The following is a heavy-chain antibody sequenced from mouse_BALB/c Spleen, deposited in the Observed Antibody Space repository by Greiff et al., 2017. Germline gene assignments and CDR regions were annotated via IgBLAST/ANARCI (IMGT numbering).Heavy chain of an antibody. J-gene: IGHJ4*01. CDR2: IWAGGST. CDR3: ATLTTATIYAMDY. D-gene: IGHD1-2*01. CDR1: GFSLTSYG. V-gene: IGHV2-9*02. Sequence: VQLQESGPGLVAPSQSLSITCTVSGFSLTSYGVHWVRQPPGKGLEWLGVIWAGGSTNYNSALMSRLSISKDNSKSQVFLKMNSLQTDDTAMYYCATLTTATIYAMDYWGQGTSVTVSS.